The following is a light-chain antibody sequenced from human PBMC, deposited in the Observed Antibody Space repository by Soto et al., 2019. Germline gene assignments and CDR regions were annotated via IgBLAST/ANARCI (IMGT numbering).Light chain of an antibody. Sequence: DIQMTQSPSSVSASVGDTGTITCRASQGLKFLAWYQQKXGKAPRILIYEATNLQSGVPPRFSGSGSGTDFTLTISSLQPEDFETYFCQQANSFPITFGQGTRLEI. CDR3: QQANSFPIT. CDR1: QGLKF. V-gene: IGKV1-12*01. CDR2: EAT. J-gene: IGKJ5*01.